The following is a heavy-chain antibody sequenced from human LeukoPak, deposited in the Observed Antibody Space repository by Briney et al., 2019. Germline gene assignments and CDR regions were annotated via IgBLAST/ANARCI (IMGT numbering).Heavy chain of an antibody. Sequence: GGSLRLSCAASGFTFSSYAMHWVRQAPGKGLEWVAFISDDGSNKYYADSVKGRFTISRDNSKNTLYLQMNSLRTEDTAVYYCARDGYMYFDYWGQGTLVTVSS. V-gene: IGHV3-30-3*01. CDR3: ARDGYMYFDY. CDR1: GFTFSSYA. D-gene: IGHD5-18*01. J-gene: IGHJ4*02. CDR2: ISDDGSNK.